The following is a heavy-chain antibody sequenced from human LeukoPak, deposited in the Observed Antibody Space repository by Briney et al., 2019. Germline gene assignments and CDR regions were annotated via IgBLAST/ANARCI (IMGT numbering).Heavy chain of an antibody. CDR3: ARGVSFYNVLRFGAIPAVQKNWFDP. D-gene: IGHD3-3*01. CDR1: GYTFTSYY. J-gene: IGHJ5*02. Sequence: ASVKVSCKASGYTFTSYYMHWVRQAPGQGLEWMGIINPSGGSTSYAQKFQGRVTMTRDTSTSTVYMELSSLRSEDTAVYYCARGVSFYNVLRFGAIPAVQKNWFDPWGQGTLVTVSS. CDR2: INPSGGST. V-gene: IGHV1-46*01.